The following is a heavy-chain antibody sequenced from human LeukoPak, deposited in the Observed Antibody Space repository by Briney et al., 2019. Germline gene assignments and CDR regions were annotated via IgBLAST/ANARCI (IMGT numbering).Heavy chain of an antibody. CDR3: AKDNAYYYADY. CDR1: GFTFSSYA. Sequence: PGGSLRLSCAASGFTFSSYAMSWVRQAPGKGLEWVSTITNGGGGAGSTYYADSVKGRFTISRDNAKNTLYLQMNSLRAEDTAVYYCAKDNAYYYADYWGQGTLVTVSS. J-gene: IGHJ4*02. CDR2: ITNGGGGAGST. V-gene: IGHV3-23*01. D-gene: IGHD3-10*01.